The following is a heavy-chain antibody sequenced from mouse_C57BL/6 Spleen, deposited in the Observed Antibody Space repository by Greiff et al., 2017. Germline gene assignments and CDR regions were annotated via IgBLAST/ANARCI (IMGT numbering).Heavy chain of an antibody. J-gene: IGHJ3*01. CDR3: ARSDYDGAWFAY. CDR2: IDPEDGET. D-gene: IGHD2-4*01. CDR1: GSNIKDYY. Sequence: VQLQQSGAELVKPGASVKLSCTASGSNIKDYYMHWVKQRTEQGLEWIGRIDPEDGETKYAPKFQGKATITAVTSSNTAYLRRSSLTSEDTAVYYCARSDYDGAWFAYWGQGTLVTVSA. V-gene: IGHV14-2*01.